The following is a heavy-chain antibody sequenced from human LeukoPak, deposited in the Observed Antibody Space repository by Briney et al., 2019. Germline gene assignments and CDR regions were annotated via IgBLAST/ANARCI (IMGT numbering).Heavy chain of an antibody. V-gene: IGHV1-18*01. CDR1: RYTFTSYG. CDR2: ISAYNGNT. J-gene: IGHJ3*02. CDR3: ARPRLLYCSGGSCYGVDAFDI. D-gene: IGHD2-15*01. Sequence: GASVKVSCKASRYTFTSYGISWVRQAPGQGLEWMGWISAYNGNTNYAQKLQGRVTMTTDTSTSTAYMELRSLRSDDTAVYYCARPRLLYCSGGSCYGVDAFDIWGQGTMVTVSS.